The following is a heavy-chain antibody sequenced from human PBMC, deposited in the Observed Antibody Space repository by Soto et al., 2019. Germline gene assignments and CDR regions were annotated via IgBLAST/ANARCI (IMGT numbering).Heavy chain of an antibody. CDR1: GFIFSNYA. V-gene: IGHV3-23*01. Sequence: EVQLLESGGGLVQPGGSLRISCVGSGFIFSNYAMTWVRQAPGKGLEWVSTIGVSGYDTHYPDSVKGRFTISRDNSKNTLYLQMNSLSVEDTALYYCAKHRPAYTSSAPLYWGRGTLITVSS. D-gene: IGHD6-19*01. CDR2: IGVSGYDT. J-gene: IGHJ4*02. CDR3: AKHRPAYTSSAPLY.